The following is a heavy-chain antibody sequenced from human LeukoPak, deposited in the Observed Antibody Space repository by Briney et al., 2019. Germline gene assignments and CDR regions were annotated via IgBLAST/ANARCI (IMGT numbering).Heavy chain of an antibody. V-gene: IGHV3-20*01. Sequence: LASETLSLTCAVYGGSLSGNYWSWIRQTPGKGLEWVSGINWNGGSTGYADSVKGRFTISRDNAKNSLYLQMNSLRAEDTALYHCARLSSSGWDDAFDIWGQGTMVTVSS. CDR1: GGSLSGNY. CDR2: INWNGGST. CDR3: ARLSSSGWDDAFDI. J-gene: IGHJ3*02. D-gene: IGHD6-19*01.